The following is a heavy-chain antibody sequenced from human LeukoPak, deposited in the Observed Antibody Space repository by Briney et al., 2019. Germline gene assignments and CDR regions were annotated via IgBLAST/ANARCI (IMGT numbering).Heavy chain of an antibody. D-gene: IGHD6-25*01. Sequence: GGSLRPSCAASGFTFSSYEMNWVRQAPGKGLEWVSYISSSGSTIYYADSVKGRFTISRDNAKNSLYLQMNSLRAEDTAVYYCARARGGYPNSLWDDYWGQGTLVTVSS. V-gene: IGHV3-48*03. J-gene: IGHJ4*02. CDR2: ISSSGSTI. CDR3: ARARGGYPNSLWDDY. CDR1: GFTFSSYE.